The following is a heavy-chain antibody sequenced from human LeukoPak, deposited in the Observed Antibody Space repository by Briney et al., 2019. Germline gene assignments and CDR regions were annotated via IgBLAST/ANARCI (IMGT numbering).Heavy chain of an antibody. CDR3: ARGILRSSQDPTFDY. CDR1: GGSISSYY. J-gene: IGHJ4*02. Sequence: SETLSLTCTVSGGSISSYYWSWIRQPAGKGLEWIGRIYTSGSTNYNPSLKSRVTMSVDTSKNQFSLKLSSVTAADTAVYYCARGILRSSQDPTFDYWGQGTLVTVSS. V-gene: IGHV4-4*07. CDR2: IYTSGST. D-gene: IGHD3-3*01.